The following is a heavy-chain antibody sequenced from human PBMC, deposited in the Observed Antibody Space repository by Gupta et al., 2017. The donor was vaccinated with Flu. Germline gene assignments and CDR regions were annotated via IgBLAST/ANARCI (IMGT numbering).Heavy chain of an antibody. CDR2: INPNSGGT. D-gene: IGHD3-9*01. V-gene: IGHV1-2*02. Sequence: QVQLVQSGAEVKKPGASVKVSCKASVYTFTGYYMHWVRQAPGQGLEWMGWINPNSGGTNYAQKFQGRVTMTRDTSISTAYMGLSRLRSDDTAVYYCARRGFDYDILTGYPDYWGQGTLVTVSS. CDR1: VYTFTGYY. J-gene: IGHJ4*02. CDR3: ARRGFDYDILTGYPDY.